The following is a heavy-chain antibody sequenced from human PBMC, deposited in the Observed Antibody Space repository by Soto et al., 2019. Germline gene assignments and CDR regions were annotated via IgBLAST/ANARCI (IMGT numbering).Heavy chain of an antibody. D-gene: IGHD3-3*01. Sequence: ASVKVSCKVSGYTLTELSMHWVRQAPGKGLEWMGGFDPEDGEAIYAQKFQGRVTMTEDTSTGTAYMELSRLRSEDTAVYYCATIPRTIFGVVHMDVWGQGTTVTVSS. CDR3: ATIPRTIFGVVHMDV. CDR1: GYTLTELS. J-gene: IGHJ6*02. CDR2: FDPEDGEA. V-gene: IGHV1-24*01.